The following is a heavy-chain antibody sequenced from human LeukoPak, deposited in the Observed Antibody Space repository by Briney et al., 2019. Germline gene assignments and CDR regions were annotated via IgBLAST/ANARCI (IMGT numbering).Heavy chain of an antibody. CDR3: AKDPHPYSSSWPIIYYFDY. Sequence: GGSLRLSCAASGFTFDDYGMSWVRQAPGKGLEWVSGINWNGGSTGYADSVKGRFTISRDNAKNSLYLQMNSLRAEDTALYYCAKDPHPYSSSWPIIYYFDYWGQGTLVTVSS. V-gene: IGHV3-20*04. D-gene: IGHD6-13*01. CDR1: GFTFDDYG. J-gene: IGHJ4*02. CDR2: INWNGGST.